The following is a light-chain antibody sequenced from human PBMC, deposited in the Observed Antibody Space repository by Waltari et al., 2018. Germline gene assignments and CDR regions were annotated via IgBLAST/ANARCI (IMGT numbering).Light chain of an antibody. Sequence: DIQMTQSPSALSASVGASVTITCPATQDITNFLNWYQHKPGKAPKLLIYDASNLEVGVSSRFSASGSETHFTFTISNLQPEDFATYFCQQYDELPRTFGGGTRVEVE. CDR2: DAS. CDR1: QDITNF. CDR3: QQYDELPRT. J-gene: IGKJ4*01. V-gene: IGKV1-33*01.